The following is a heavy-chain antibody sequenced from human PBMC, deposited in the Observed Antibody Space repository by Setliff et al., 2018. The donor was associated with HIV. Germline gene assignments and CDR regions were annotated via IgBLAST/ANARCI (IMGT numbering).Heavy chain of an antibody. CDR1: GGSINSHY. Sequence: SETLSLTCTVSGGSINSHYWSWVRQPPGKGLEWIGSIYYSRNTNYNPSLKSRVTISVETSKNQFSPKLNSVTAADTAVYYCARDPGGLYCTSASCQGGCFDPWGQGTLVTVSS. CDR2: IYYSRNT. J-gene: IGHJ5*02. D-gene: IGHD2-2*01. V-gene: IGHV4-59*11. CDR3: ARDPGGLYCTSASCQGGCFDP.